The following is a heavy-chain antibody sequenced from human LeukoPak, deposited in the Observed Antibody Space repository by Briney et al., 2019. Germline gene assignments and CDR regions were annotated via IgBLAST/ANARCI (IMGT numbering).Heavy chain of an antibody. J-gene: IGHJ4*02. Sequence: GGSLRPSCAASGFTFSNYWMSWVRQAPGKGLEWVANIRQDGSDKNYVDAVKGRFTISRDNAKNSLYLQMSSLRVEDTAMYYCASTNSFDYWGPGSLVTVSS. V-gene: IGHV3-7*01. D-gene: IGHD3-3*01. CDR2: IRQDGSDK. CDR1: GFTFSNYW. CDR3: ASTNSFDY.